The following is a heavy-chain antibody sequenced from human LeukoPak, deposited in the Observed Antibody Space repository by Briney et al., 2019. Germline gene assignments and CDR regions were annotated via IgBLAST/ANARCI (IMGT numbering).Heavy chain of an antibody. J-gene: IGHJ4*02. CDR1: GYTFTSYG. D-gene: IGHD3-22*01. CDR2: ISAYNGNT. V-gene: IGHV1-18*01. Sequence: GASVKVSCNASGYTFTSYGISWVRQAPGQGLEWMGWISAYNGNTNYAQKLQGRVTMTTDTSTSTAYMELRSLRSDDTAVYYCARDQRRGYYYDSSGTLGNYWGQGTLVTVSS. CDR3: ARDQRRGYYYDSSGTLGNY.